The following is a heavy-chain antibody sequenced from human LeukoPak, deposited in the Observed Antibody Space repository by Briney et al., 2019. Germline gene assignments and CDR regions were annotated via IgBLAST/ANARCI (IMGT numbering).Heavy chain of an antibody. CDR3: ARDRSYGDLWAAFDI. V-gene: IGHV3-30*19. CDR1: GFTFSSYG. J-gene: IGHJ3*02. D-gene: IGHD4-17*01. Sequence: GGSLRLSCAASGFTFSSYGMHWVRQAPGKGLEWAAVISYDGSNTFYADSVKGRFTISRDTSKNTLYLQMNSLRAEDTAVYYCARDRSYGDLWAAFDIWGQGTMVTVSS. CDR2: ISYDGSNT.